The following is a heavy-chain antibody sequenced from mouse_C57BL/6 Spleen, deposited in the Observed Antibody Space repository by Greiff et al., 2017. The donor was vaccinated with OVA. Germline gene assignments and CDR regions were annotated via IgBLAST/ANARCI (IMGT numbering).Heavy chain of an antibody. V-gene: IGHV1-52*01. CDR2: IDPSDSET. CDR3: ARACSFSWFAY. Sequence: QVQLQQPGAELVRPGSSVKLSCKASGYTFTSYWMHWVKQRPLQGLEWIGNIDPSDSETTYNQKFKDKATLTVDKSSSTAYMQLSSLTSDDSAVYDCARACSFSWFAYWGQGTLVTVSA. CDR1: GYTFTSYW. J-gene: IGHJ3*01.